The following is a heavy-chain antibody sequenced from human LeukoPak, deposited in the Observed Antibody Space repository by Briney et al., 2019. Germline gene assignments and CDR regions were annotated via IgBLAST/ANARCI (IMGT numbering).Heavy chain of an antibody. CDR1: GFTVSSNY. D-gene: IGHD5-18*01. Sequence: GGSLRLSCAASGFTVSSNYMSWVRQAPGKGLEWVSVIYSGGSIYYADSVKGRFTISRDNSKNTLYLQMNSLRAVDTAVYYCARDRYGYFQHWGQGTLVTVSS. V-gene: IGHV3-66*01. J-gene: IGHJ1*01. CDR2: IYSGGSI. CDR3: ARDRYGYFQH.